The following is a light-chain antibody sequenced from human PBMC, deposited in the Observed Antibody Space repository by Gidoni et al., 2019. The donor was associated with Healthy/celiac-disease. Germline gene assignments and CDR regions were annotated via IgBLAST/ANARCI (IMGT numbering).Light chain of an antibody. CDR2: WAS. Sequence: DIVMTQSPDSLAVSLGERATINCKSSQSVVYSSNNKNYLAWYQQTPGQPPKLLIYWASTRESGVPDRFSGSGSGTDFTLTISSLQAEDVAVYYCQQYYSTLRTFGQGTKLEIK. J-gene: IGKJ2*01. CDR1: QSVVYSSNNKNY. V-gene: IGKV4-1*01. CDR3: QQYYSTLRT.